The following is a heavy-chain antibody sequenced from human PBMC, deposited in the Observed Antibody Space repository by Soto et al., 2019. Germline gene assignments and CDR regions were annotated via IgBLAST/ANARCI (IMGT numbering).Heavy chain of an antibody. CDR1: GFTFSDYY. J-gene: IGHJ6*02. CDR3: AREVGGMGV. CDR2: ISSSSSYT. Sequence: GGSLRVFCGASGFTFSDYYMSWIRQAPGKGLEWVSYISSSSSYTNYADSVKGRFTISRDNAKNSLYLQMNSLRAEDTAVYYCAREVGGMGVCRQGTTVTISS. D-gene: IGHD3-3*01. V-gene: IGHV3-11*06.